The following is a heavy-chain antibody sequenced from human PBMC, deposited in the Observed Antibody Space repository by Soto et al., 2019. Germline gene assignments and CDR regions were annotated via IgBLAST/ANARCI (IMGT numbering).Heavy chain of an antibody. CDR3: ARHRKRGYDWVYYYYGMDV. D-gene: IGHD5-12*01. CDR2: IYPGDSDT. CDR1: GYSFTSYW. J-gene: IGHJ6*02. Sequence: PGESLKISCKGSGYSFTSYWIGWVRQMPGRGLEWMGIIYPGDSDTKYSPSFQGQVTISADKSITTAYLQWSSLKASDTAMYYCARHRKRGYDWVYYYYGMDVWGQGTTVTVSS. V-gene: IGHV5-51*01.